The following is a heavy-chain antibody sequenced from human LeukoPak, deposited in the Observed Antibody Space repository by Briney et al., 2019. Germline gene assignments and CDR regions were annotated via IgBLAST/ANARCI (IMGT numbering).Heavy chain of an antibody. Sequence: GGSLRLSCAASGFTSSYYGLHWVRQAPGKGLEWVALISYDGSNKDYADSVKGRFAISRDNSKNTLYLQMNSLRLEDTAVYYCAKDSSSSWFGGDSEWGQGTLVTVST. J-gene: IGHJ4*02. CDR1: GFTSSYYG. V-gene: IGHV3-30*18. D-gene: IGHD6-13*01. CDR2: ISYDGSNK. CDR3: AKDSSSSWFGGDSE.